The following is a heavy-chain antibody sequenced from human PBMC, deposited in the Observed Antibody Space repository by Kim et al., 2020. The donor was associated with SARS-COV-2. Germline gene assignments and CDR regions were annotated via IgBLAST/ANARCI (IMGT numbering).Heavy chain of an antibody. CDR2: ISSSSSTI. CDR1: GFTFSSYS. CDR3: ARDGIGGKYGYYYYYGMDV. D-gene: IGHD1-26*01. Sequence: GGSLRLSCAASGFTFSSYSMNWVRQAPGKGLEWVSYISSSSSTIYYADSVKGRFTISRDNAKNSLYLQMNSLRDEDTAVYYCARDGIGGKYGYYYYYGMDVWGQGTTVTVSS. V-gene: IGHV3-48*02. J-gene: IGHJ6*02.